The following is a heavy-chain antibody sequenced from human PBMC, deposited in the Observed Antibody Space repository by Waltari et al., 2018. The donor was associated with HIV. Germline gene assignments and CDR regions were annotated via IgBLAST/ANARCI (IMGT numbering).Heavy chain of an antibody. V-gene: IGHV4-34*01. J-gene: IGHJ5*02. D-gene: IGHD2-2*01. CDR2: LKHGGVT. CDR1: GGSFSGYY. CDR3: AGCGGYCSSTSCYGWCDP. Sequence: QVQLQQWGAGLLKPSETLSLTCAVYGGSFSGYYWSWIRQPPGTGLEWIGELKHGGVTTYTPSRQRRVTVSVGTTKDQCSLKRSLVPAAGTAVYYCAGCGGYCSSTSCYGWCDPWGQGTLVTVSS.